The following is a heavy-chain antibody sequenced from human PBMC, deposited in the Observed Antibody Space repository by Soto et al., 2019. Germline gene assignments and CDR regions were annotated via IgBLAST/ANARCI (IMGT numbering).Heavy chain of an antibody. D-gene: IGHD6-19*01. J-gene: IGHJ4*02. V-gene: IGHV3-23*01. CDR3: ASRSSGWYFDY. CDR2: ISGSGGST. CDR1: GFTFSSYA. Sequence: GGSLRLSCAASGFTFSSYAMSWVRQAPGKGLEWVSVISGSGGSTYYADSVKGRFTISRDNSKNTLYLQMNSLRAEDTAVYYCASRSSGWYFDYWGQGTLVTVSS.